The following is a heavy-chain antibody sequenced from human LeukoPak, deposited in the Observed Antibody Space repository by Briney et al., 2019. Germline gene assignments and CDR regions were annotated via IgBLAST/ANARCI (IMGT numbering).Heavy chain of an antibody. Sequence: SETVSLTCAVYGGSFNGYYWTWIRQPPGKGLEWIGEINHSGSTNYNPSLESRVTMSVDTSKNQFSLKVTSVTAADTAVYYCARREDILTGHYSPHFDHWGQGTLVTVSS. CDR2: INHSGST. J-gene: IGHJ4*02. CDR1: GGSFNGYY. D-gene: IGHD3-9*01. V-gene: IGHV4-34*01. CDR3: ARREDILTGHYSPHFDH.